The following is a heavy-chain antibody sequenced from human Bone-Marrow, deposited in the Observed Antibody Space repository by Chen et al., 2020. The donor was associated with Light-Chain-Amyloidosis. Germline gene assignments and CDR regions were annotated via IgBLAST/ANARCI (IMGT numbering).Heavy chain of an antibody. J-gene: IGHJ2*01. CDR3: ATGPPHPKMLWPPNCYFDL. V-gene: IGHV3-53*01. D-gene: IGHD2-2*01. CDR2: FCGGART. CDR1: GFSVCINS. Sequence: EVQLVDGGGGVVHPGGCRGLYCPVSGFSVCINSLGWVRQAPGKGRESVSVFCGGARTHYAEAVKGRFTIARDCSKNTLFLQLNSLRDDDTALYYCATGPPHPKMLWPPNCYFDLWGRGTLVTVSS.